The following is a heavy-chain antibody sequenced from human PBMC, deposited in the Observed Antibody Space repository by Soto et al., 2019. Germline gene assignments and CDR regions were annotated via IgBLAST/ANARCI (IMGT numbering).Heavy chain of an antibody. Sequence: SETLSLTCTVSGGSIISGGYYFICIRQHPWNGLEWIGYIYYSGSTYYNPSLKSRVTISVDTSKNQFSLKLSSVTAADTAVYYCARDVHYDFWSGYWYGMDVWGQGTTVTVSS. J-gene: IGHJ6*02. CDR1: GGSIISGGYY. CDR2: IYYSGST. V-gene: IGHV4-31*03. D-gene: IGHD3-3*01. CDR3: ARDVHYDFWSGYWYGMDV.